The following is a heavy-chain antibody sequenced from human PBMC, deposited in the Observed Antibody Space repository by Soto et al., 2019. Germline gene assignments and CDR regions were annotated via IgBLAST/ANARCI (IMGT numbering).Heavy chain of an antibody. CDR2: IYHSGST. Sequence: SETLSLTCAVSGYSISSGYYWGWIRQPPGKGLEWIGSIYHSGSTYYNPSLKSRDTISVDTSKNQFSLQLSSVTPADTAVHYCARDRRYNWDYEPGGPRYYYYCMDGRGQGTTVTDSS. CDR3: ARDRRYNWDYEPGGPRYYYYCMDG. J-gene: IGHJ6*02. D-gene: IGHD1-7*01. CDR1: GYSISSGYY. V-gene: IGHV4-38-2*02.